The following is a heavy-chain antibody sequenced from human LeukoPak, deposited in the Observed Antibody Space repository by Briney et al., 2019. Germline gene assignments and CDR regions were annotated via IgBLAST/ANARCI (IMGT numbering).Heavy chain of an antibody. Sequence: ASVKVSCKASGYTFTSYYMHWVRQAPGQGLEWMGIINPSGGSTSYAQKFQGRVTMTRDTSRSTVYMELSSLRSEDTAVYYCATWGSGWYRFDYWGQGALVTVSS. CDR1: GYTFTSYY. CDR3: ATWGSGWYRFDY. CDR2: INPSGGST. J-gene: IGHJ4*02. V-gene: IGHV1-46*01. D-gene: IGHD6-19*01.